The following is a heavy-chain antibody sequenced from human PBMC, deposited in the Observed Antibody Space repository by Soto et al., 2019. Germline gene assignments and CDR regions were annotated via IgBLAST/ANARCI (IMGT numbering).Heavy chain of an antibody. CDR2: IYYSGST. D-gene: IGHD2-2*01. CDR1: GGSISSGGYY. J-gene: IGHJ4*02. CDR3: ARGRGAGSDIVVVPAATYFDY. Sequence: QVQLQESGPGLVKPSQTLSLTCTVSGGSISSGGYYWSWIRQHPGKGLEWIGYIYYSGSTYYNQSLKSRVTISVDTSKNQFSLKLSSVTAADTAVYYCARGRGAGSDIVVVPAATYFDYWGQGTLVTVSS. V-gene: IGHV4-31*03.